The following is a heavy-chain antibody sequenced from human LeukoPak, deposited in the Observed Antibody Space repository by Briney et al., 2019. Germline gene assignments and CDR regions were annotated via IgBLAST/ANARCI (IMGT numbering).Heavy chain of an antibody. J-gene: IGHJ4*02. CDR1: GDSISSGDYY. CDR2: ISSSGST. Sequence: PSETLSLTCTVSGDSISSGDYYWCWIRQPAGKGLEWIGRISSSGSTNYNPSLKSRVTMSVDMSKNQFSLKLNSVTAADTAVYYCARDRIVGYCTGGSCYGPIDYWGQGTLVTVSS. D-gene: IGHD2-15*01. V-gene: IGHV4-61*02. CDR3: ARDRIVGYCTGGSCYGPIDY.